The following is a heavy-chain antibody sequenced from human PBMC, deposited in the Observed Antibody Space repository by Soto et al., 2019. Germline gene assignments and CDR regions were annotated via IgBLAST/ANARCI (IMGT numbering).Heavy chain of an antibody. D-gene: IGHD6-19*01. J-gene: IGHJ4*02. Sequence: SVKVSCKASGGTFSSYTISWVRQAPGQGLEWMGRIIPILGIANYAQKFQGRVTIAADKSTSTAYMELSSLRSEDTAVYYCARDFRYSSGWSFDYWGQGTLVTVSS. CDR3: ARDFRYSSGWSFDY. V-gene: IGHV1-69*04. CDR2: IIPILGIA. CDR1: GGTFSSYT.